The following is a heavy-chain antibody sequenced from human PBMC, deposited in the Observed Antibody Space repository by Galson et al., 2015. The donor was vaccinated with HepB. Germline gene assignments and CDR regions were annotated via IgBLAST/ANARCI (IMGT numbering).Heavy chain of an antibody. D-gene: IGHD2-2*01. J-gene: IGHJ4*02. V-gene: IGHV3-21*01. CDR2: ISSSSSYI. Sequence: SLRLSCAASGFTFSSYSMNWVRQAPGKGLEWVSSISSSSSYIYYADSVKGRFTISRDNAKNSLYLQMNSLRAEDTAVYYCASTCSSTSCLGGGYYFDYWGQGTLVTVSS. CDR3: ASTCSSTSCLGGGYYFDY. CDR1: GFTFSSYS.